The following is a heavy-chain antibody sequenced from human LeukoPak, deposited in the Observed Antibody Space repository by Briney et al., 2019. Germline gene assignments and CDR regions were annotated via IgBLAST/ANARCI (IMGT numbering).Heavy chain of an antibody. V-gene: IGHV3-15*01. CDR1: GFTFSNAW. Sequence: GGSLRLSCATSGFTFSNAWMSWVRQAPGRGLEWVGRVKSKTYGGTTDYAAPVKGRFTISRDDSENTLYVQMNSLKNEDTAVYYCTTVYPVHDYLDYWGQGTLVTVSS. CDR2: VKSKTYGGTT. J-gene: IGHJ4*02. CDR3: TTVYPVHDYLDY. D-gene: IGHD2-2*01.